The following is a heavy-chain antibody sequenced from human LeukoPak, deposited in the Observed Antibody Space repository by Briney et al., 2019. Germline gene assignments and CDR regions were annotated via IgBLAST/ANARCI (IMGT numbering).Heavy chain of an antibody. CDR2: ISGGGGST. CDR1: GFIFSSYA. D-gene: IGHD4/OR15-4a*01. V-gene: IGHV3-23*01. J-gene: IGHJ4*02. Sequence: PGGSLRLSCAASGFIFSSYAMSWVRQAPGKGLEWVSAISGGGGSTYYSDSVKGRFTISRDNSKNTLCLQMNSLRAEDTAVYYCARDLYDYAYWGQGTLVTVSS. CDR3: ARDLYDYAY.